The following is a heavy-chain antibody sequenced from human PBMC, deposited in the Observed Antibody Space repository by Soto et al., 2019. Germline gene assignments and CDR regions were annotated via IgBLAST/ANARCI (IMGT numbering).Heavy chain of an antibody. CDR3: PKPKGSFYFFLTGTHYFDS. V-gene: IGHV3-33*06. CDR1: GFTFSSYG. CDR2: IWYDGSNK. D-gene: IGHD3-9*01. Sequence: GGSLRLSCAASGFTFSSYGMHWVRQAPGKGLEWVAVIWYDGSNKYYADSVKGRFTISRDNSKNTLYLQMNSLRAEDTAVYYCPKPKGSFYFFLTGTHYFDSWGQGTLVTVSA. J-gene: IGHJ4*02.